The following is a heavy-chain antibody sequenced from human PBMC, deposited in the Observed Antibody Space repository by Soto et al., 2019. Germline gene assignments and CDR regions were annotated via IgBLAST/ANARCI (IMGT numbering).Heavy chain of an antibody. Sequence: EVQLVESGGGLIQPGGSLRLSCAASGLTVSSNYMSCVRQAPGKGLEWVSVIYSGGSTYYADSVKGRFIISRDNSKNTLYLQMNILRTEDTAVYYCAREGSSRSWPFYYGMDVWGQGTTVTVSS. CDR2: IYSGGST. CDR1: GLTVSSNY. J-gene: IGHJ6*02. D-gene: IGHD6-13*01. CDR3: AREGSSRSWPFYYGMDV. V-gene: IGHV3-53*01.